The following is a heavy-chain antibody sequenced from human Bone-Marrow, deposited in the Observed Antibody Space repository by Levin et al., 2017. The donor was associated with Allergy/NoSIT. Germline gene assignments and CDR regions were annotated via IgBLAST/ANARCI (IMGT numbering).Heavy chain of an antibody. Sequence: PGGSLRLSCAASGFTFSSSAMSWVRQAPGKGLEWVSTISGSGGSTYYADSVKGRFTISRDNSKNTLYLQMNSLRAEDTAVYYCAKDLRGNNYYYYMDVWGKGTTVTVSS. J-gene: IGHJ6*03. D-gene: IGHD3-10*01. CDR1: GFTFSSSA. CDR2: ISGSGGST. CDR3: AKDLRGNNYYYYMDV. V-gene: IGHV3-23*01.